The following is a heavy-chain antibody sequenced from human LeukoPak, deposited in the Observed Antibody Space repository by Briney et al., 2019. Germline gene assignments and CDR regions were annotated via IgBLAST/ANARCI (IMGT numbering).Heavy chain of an antibody. CDR2: ISTSSSTI. Sequence: PGGSLRLSCAASGFTFSSYSMDWVRQAPGKGLEWVSYISTSSSTIYYADSVKGRFTISRDNAKNSLYLQMNSLRDEDTAVYYCARGRSAAGPLHYFDSWDQGTLVTVSS. CDR3: ARGRSAAGPLHYFDS. J-gene: IGHJ4*02. V-gene: IGHV3-48*02. D-gene: IGHD6-13*01. CDR1: GFTFSSYS.